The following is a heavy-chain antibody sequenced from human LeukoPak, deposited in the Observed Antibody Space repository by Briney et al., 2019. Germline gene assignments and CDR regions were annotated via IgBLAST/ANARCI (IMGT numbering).Heavy chain of an antibody. Sequence: GGSLRLSCAASGFPFSASAMTWVRQAPGQGLEWVSVIYSGGTTYYADSVKGRFTISRDISKNTLSLQMNSLRAEDTAVYYCARGRRDGYNLGYWGQGTLVAVSS. CDR1: GFPFSASA. CDR2: IYSGGTT. J-gene: IGHJ4*02. D-gene: IGHD5-24*01. CDR3: ARGRRDGYNLGY. V-gene: IGHV3-53*01.